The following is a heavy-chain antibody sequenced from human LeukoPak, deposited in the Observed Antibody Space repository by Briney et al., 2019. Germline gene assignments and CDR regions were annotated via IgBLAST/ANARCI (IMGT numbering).Heavy chain of an antibody. CDR2: ISAYNGNT. CDR1: GYTFTSYG. CDR3: ARAEVNYYDSSGYYYPDY. Sequence: GASVKVSCKASGYTFTSYGISWVRQAPGQGLEWMGWISAYNGNTNYAQKLQGRVTMTTDTSTSTAYMELRSLRSDDTAVYYCARAEVNYYDSSGYYYPDYWGQGTLVTVSS. V-gene: IGHV1-18*01. D-gene: IGHD3-22*01. J-gene: IGHJ4*02.